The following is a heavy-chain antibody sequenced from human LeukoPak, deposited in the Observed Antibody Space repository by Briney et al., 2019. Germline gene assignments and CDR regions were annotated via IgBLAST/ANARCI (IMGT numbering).Heavy chain of an antibody. Sequence: ASVKVSCKASGYTFTGYYMHWVRQAPGQGLEWMGRINPNSGGTNYAQKFQGRVTMTRDTSISTAYMELSRLRSDDTAVYYCARWSQIYDFWSGCQNLPFDYWGQGTLVTVSS. V-gene: IGHV1-2*06. J-gene: IGHJ4*02. CDR3: ARWSQIYDFWSGCQNLPFDY. CDR1: GYTFTGYY. CDR2: INPNSGGT. D-gene: IGHD3-3*01.